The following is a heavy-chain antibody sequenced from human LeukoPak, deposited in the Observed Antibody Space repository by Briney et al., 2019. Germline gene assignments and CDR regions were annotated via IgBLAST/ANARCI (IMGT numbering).Heavy chain of an antibody. CDR2: INHSGST. CDR1: GGSFSGYY. Sequence: KASETLSLTCAVYGGSFSGYYWSWIRQPPGKGLEWIGEINHSGSTNYNPSLKSRVTISVDTSKNQFSLKLSSVTAADTAVYYCATEEGSGWYGNYYYGMDVWGQGTTVTVSS. J-gene: IGHJ6*02. CDR3: ATEEGSGWYGNYYYGMDV. D-gene: IGHD6-19*01. V-gene: IGHV4-34*01.